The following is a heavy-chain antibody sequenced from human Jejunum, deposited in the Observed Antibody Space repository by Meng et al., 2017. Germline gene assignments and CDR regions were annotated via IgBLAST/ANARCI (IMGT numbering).Heavy chain of an antibody. CDR3: ARMDSAFHYFDY. V-gene: IGHV4-30-2*01. D-gene: IGHD1-26*01. J-gene: IGHJ4*02. CDR2: IYHTGST. CDR1: GGSISSDGYT. Sequence: QLQLQESGSGLVKPSQTLSLTCAVSGGSISSDGYTWSWIRQPPGKGLEWSGYIYHTGSTYYNPSLKSRVTISVDRSKNQFSLNLSSVTAADTAVYYCARMDSAFHYFDYWGQGTLVTVSS.